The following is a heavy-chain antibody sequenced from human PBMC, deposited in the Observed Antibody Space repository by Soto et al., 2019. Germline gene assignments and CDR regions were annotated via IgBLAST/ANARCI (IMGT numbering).Heavy chain of an antibody. CDR3: ARDGSYCSSTSCHTEDWFDP. V-gene: IGHV4-30-4*01. Sequence: QVQLQESGPGLVKPSQTLSLTCTVSGGSISSGDYYWSWIRQPPGKGLEWIGYIYYRGSTYYNPSLKSRVTISVDTSKNQFSLKLSSVTAADTAVYYCARDGSYCSSTSCHTEDWFDPWGQGTLVTVSS. CDR1: GGSISSGDYY. D-gene: IGHD2-2*01. J-gene: IGHJ5*02. CDR2: IYYRGST.